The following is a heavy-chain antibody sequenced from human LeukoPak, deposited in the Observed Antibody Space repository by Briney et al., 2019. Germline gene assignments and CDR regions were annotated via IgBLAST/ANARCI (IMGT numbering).Heavy chain of an antibody. CDR2: ISKSGSTI. CDR3: ARRDCDSIKCRGSNWFDP. Sequence: QSGGSLRLSCAASGFTFSGYSMNWVRQAPGKGLEWVSYISKSGSTIYYADSVKGRFTISRDNAKNSLYLQMNSLRAEDTAVYYCARRDCDSIKCRGSNWFDPWGQGTLVSVSS. V-gene: IGHV3-48*01. D-gene: IGHD3-22*01. CDR1: GFTFSGYS. J-gene: IGHJ5*02.